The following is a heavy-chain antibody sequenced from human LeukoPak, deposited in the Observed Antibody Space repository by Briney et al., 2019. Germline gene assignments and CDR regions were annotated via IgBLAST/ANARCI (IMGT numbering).Heavy chain of an antibody. Sequence: GGSLRLSCAASGFTFSSYGMHWVRQAPGKGLEWVAVIWYDGSNKYYADSVKGRFTISRDNSKNTLYLQMNSLRAEDTAVYYCARAGCSSSPSVVDYWGQGTLVTVSS. CDR1: GFTFSSYG. V-gene: IGHV3-33*01. D-gene: IGHD6-13*01. CDR2: IWYDGSNK. CDR3: ARAGCSSSPSVVDY. J-gene: IGHJ4*02.